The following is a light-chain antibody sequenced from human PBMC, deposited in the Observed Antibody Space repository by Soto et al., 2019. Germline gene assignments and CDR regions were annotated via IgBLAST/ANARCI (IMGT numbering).Light chain of an antibody. CDR1: SSNIGSNT. Sequence: CVLTQPPSACWTPGQVVSISCSGSSSNIGSNTVTWYQQLPGTAPKLLIYSTSQRSSGVPGRFSGSKSGASASLSISGLQSEDEADYYCAAWDDRLAVYVFGTGTKVTVL. CDR3: AAWDDRLAVYV. V-gene: IGLV1-44*01. CDR2: STS. J-gene: IGLJ1*01.